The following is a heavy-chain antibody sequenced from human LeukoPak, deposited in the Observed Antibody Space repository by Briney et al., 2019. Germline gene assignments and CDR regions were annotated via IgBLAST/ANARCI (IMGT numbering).Heavy chain of an antibody. J-gene: IGHJ4*02. CDR3: ARDLGPYGSGSSADY. D-gene: IGHD3-10*01. CDR1: GFTFSSYA. CDR2: ISGSGGST. V-gene: IGHV3-23*01. Sequence: GGSLRLSCAAPGFTFSSYAMSWVRQAPGKGLEWVSAISGSGGSTYYADSVKGRFTISRDNSKNTLYLQMNSLRAEDTAVYYCARDLGPYGSGSSADYWGQGTLVTVSS.